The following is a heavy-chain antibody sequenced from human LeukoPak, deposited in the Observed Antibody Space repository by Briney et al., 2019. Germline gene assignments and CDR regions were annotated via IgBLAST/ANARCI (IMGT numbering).Heavy chain of an antibody. D-gene: IGHD4-11*01. J-gene: IGHJ4*02. CDR2: IKQDGSQE. CDR3: AKDAQRGFDYSNSLEY. V-gene: IGHV3-7*01. Sequence: GGSLRLSCAASGFIFSDYWMSWVRQAPEKGLEWVANIKQDGSQEFYADSVKGRFTISGDNSKNTVYLQMNSLRAADTSVYYCAKDAQRGFDYSNSLEYWGQGTLVTVSS. CDR1: GFIFSDYW.